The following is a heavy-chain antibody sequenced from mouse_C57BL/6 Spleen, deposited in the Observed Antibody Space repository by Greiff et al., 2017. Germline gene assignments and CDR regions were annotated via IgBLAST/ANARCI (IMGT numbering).Heavy chain of an antibody. CDR3: ARQGAGRGYYFDY. CDR2: IWSDGST. V-gene: IGHV2-6-1*01. Sequence: VKLQESGPGLVAPSQSLSITCTVSGFSLTSYGVHWARQPPGKGLEWLVVIWSDGSTTYNSALKSRLSISKDNSKSQCFLKMNSLQTDDTAMYYCARQGAGRGYYFDYWGQGTTLTVSS. D-gene: IGHD3-3*01. CDR1: GFSLTSYG. J-gene: IGHJ2*01.